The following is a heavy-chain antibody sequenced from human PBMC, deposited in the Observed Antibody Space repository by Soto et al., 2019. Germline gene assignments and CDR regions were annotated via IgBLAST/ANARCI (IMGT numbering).Heavy chain of an antibody. CDR1: GGAIISSSYY. CDR2: IYNSRTT. V-gene: IGHV4-39*01. Sequence: SETLSLTCTVSGGAIISSSYYWGWIRQPPGKRLEWIGNIYNSRTTYYNPSLKSRVTISADTSKNQFSLKLSSVTAADTALYYCASPVDYGGNSGHAFDIWGQGTTVTVSS. J-gene: IGHJ3*02. D-gene: IGHD4-17*01. CDR3: ASPVDYGGNSGHAFDI.